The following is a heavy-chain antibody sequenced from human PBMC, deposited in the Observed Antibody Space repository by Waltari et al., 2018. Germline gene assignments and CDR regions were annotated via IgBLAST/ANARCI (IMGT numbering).Heavy chain of an antibody. J-gene: IGHJ4*02. CDR1: GFPFSSYE. V-gene: IGHV3-48*03. CDR3: ARDYPDY. Sequence: EVQLVESGGGLVQPGGSLRLSCAASGFPFSSYEMNWVRQAPGKGVGGVSYSSKGGPTMYYADSVKGRFTVSRDNAKNSLYLQMNSLRADDTAVYYCARDYPDYWGQGTLVTVSS. CDR2: SSKGGPTM.